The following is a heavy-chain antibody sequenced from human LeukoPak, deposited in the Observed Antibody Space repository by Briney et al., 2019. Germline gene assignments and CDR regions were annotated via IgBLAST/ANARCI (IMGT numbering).Heavy chain of an antibody. D-gene: IGHD3-22*01. CDR3: ARWDSSGYLKLYLPQ. CDR1: GFTVNSNY. V-gene: IGHV3-53*01. J-gene: IGHJ4*02. Sequence: PGGSLRPSCAASGFTVNSNYINWVRQAPGKGLEWVSIIYSGGSTYYADSVRGRFTISRDNSKNTLYLQMNSLTAEDTAVYYCARWDSSGYLKLYLPQGARETLVTVSS. CDR2: IYSGGST.